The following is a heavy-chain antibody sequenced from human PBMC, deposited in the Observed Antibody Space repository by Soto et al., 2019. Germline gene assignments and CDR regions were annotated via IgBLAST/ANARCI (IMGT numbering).Heavy chain of an antibody. D-gene: IGHD3-22*01. Sequence: ASVKVSCKASGHTFTTYYMHWVRQAPGQRLEWMGWINAGNGNTKYSQKFQGRVTIARDTSASTAYMELSSLRSEDTAVYYCARTYYYDSSGYRLPGAEYFQHWGQGTLVTVSS. CDR1: GHTFTTYY. CDR2: INAGNGNT. V-gene: IGHV1-3*01. J-gene: IGHJ1*01. CDR3: ARTYYYDSSGYRLPGAEYFQH.